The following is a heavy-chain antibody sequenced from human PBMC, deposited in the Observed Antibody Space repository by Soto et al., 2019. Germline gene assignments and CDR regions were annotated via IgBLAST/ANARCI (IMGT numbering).Heavy chain of an antibody. CDR2: INPKSGGT. Sequence: GASVKVSCKASGYSFTDYHIHWVRQEPGQGLEWLGRINPKSGGTSTAQKFQGWVTMTRDRSISTVYMELTRLRSDDTAVYFCARGHSTDCSNGVCSFFYNHEMDVWGQGTTVTSP. CDR3: ARGHSTDCSNGVCSFFYNHEMDV. J-gene: IGHJ6*02. CDR1: GYSFTDYH. V-gene: IGHV1-2*04. D-gene: IGHD2-8*01.